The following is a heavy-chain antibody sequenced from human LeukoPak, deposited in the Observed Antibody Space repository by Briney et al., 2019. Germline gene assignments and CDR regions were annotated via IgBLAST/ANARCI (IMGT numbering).Heavy chain of an antibody. J-gene: IGHJ4*02. V-gene: IGHV1-2*02. D-gene: IGHD3-3*01. CDR3: ARKKDYTYYFDY. CDR1: GYTFTGYY. CDR2: INPNSGGT. Sequence: ASVKVSCKASGYTFTGYYMHWVRQAPGQGLEWMGWINPNSGGTSYAQKFQGRVTMTRDTSISTAYMELSRLRSDDTAVYYCARKKDYTYYFDYWGQGTLVTVSS.